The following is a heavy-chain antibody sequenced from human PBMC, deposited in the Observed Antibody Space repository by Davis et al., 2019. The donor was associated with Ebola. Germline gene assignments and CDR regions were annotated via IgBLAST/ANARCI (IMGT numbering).Heavy chain of an antibody. J-gene: IGHJ4*02. Sequence: MPSETLSLTCTVSGGSISSYYWSWIRQPPGKGLEWIGYIYYSGSTNYNPSLKSRVTISVDTSKNQFSLKLSSVTAADTAVYYCARVCLGGWLDYWGLGTLVTVSS. V-gene: IGHV4-59*01. D-gene: IGHD6-19*01. CDR3: ARVCLGGWLDY. CDR2: IYYSGST. CDR1: GGSISSYY.